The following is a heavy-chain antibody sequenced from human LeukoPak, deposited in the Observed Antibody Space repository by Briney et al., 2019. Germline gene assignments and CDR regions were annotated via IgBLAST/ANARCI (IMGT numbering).Heavy chain of an antibody. CDR2: ISSSSSYI. D-gene: IGHD2-15*01. Sequence: GGSLRLSCAASGFTFSSYSMNWVRQAPGKGLEWVSSISSSSSYIYYADSVKGRFTISRDNAKNSLYLQMNSLRAEDTAVYYCARGERISVVVAAFSYWGQGTLVTVSS. CDR1: GFTFSSYS. CDR3: ARGERISVVVAAFSY. J-gene: IGHJ4*02. V-gene: IGHV3-21*01.